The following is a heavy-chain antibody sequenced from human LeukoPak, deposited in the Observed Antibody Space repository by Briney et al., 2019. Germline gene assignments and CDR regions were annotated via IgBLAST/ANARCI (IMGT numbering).Heavy chain of an antibody. V-gene: IGHV4-34*01. CDR1: GGSFSGYY. D-gene: IGHD6-13*01. CDR3: ARVSSRYTDY. Sequence: SETLSLTCAVYGGSFSGYYWSWIRQPPGKGLEWIGEINHSGSTNYNPSLKSRVNISVDTSKNQFSLKLSSVTAADTAVYYCARVSSRYTDYWGQGTLVTVSS. J-gene: IGHJ4*02. CDR2: INHSGST.